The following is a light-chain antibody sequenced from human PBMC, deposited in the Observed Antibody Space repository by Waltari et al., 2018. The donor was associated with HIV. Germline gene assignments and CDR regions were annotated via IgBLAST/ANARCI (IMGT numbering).Light chain of an antibody. J-gene: IGLJ1*01. Sequence: QSALTQPASVSGSPGQSITISCTGTNSDVGSYNLVSWYQQHPGKAPKLMIYEGSKRHSGVSNRFSGSKSGNTASLTISGLQAEDEADYYCCSYAGSNTFVFGTGTKVTVL. V-gene: IGLV2-23*03. CDR1: NSDVGSYNL. CDR3: CSYAGSNTFV. CDR2: EGS.